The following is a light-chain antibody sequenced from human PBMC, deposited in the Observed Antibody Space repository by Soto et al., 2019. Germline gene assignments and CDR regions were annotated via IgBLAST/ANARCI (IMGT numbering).Light chain of an antibody. CDR3: QEYKSFTWP. J-gene: IGKJ4*02. CDR1: ESISNW. CDR2: RAS. Sequence: DIEMTQSPPSLSAFVGDRVTLTCRASESISNWLAWYQQKPGMAPKLLISRASRLETGVPSRFSGSGSGTDFTLTISSLQPDDFATYYCQEYKSFTWPFGAGPKVAIK. V-gene: IGKV1-5*01.